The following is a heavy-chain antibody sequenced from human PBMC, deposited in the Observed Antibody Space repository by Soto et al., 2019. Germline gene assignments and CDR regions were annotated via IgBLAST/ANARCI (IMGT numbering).Heavy chain of an antibody. V-gene: IGHV5-51*01. D-gene: IGHD2-15*01. CDR1: GYSFTSYW. J-gene: IGHJ6*02. Sequence: GESLKISCKGSGYSFTSYWIGWVRQMPGKGLEWMGIIYPGDSDTRYSPSFQGQVTISDDKSISTAYLQRSSLKASDTAMYYCARIPSRYCSGGSCYHGDYYYGMDVWGQGTTVTVSS. CDR2: IYPGDSDT. CDR3: ARIPSRYCSGGSCYHGDYYYGMDV.